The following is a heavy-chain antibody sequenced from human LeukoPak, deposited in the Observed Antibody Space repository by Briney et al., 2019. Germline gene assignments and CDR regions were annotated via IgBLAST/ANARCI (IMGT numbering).Heavy chain of an antibody. CDR2: IYTSGST. CDR1: GGSISSYY. V-gene: IGHV4-4*07. J-gene: IGHJ3*02. CDR3: ARGFRRCSSTSCYGHGAFDI. Sequence: PSETLSLTCTVSGGSISSYYWSWIRQPAGKGLEWIGRIYTSGSTNYNPSLKSRVTMSVDTSKNQFSLKLSSVTAADTAVYYCARGFRRCSSTSCYGHGAFDIWGQGTMVTVSS. D-gene: IGHD2-2*01.